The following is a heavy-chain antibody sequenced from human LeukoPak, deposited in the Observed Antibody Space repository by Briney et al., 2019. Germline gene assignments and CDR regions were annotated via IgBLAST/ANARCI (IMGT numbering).Heavy chain of an antibody. D-gene: IGHD5-18*01. CDR3: AKTDGYTYGKLHY. CDR2: ISSDGSLQ. J-gene: IGHJ4*02. CDR1: DFTFSKHG. V-gene: IGHV3-30*02. Sequence: GGSLRLSCVASDFTFSKHGMHWVRQAPGKGLEWVASISSDGSLQFYTAHVKGRFTLSRDNSKDTLHLQMDSLTTEDTAMYYCAKTDGYTYGKLHYWGQGTLVTVSS.